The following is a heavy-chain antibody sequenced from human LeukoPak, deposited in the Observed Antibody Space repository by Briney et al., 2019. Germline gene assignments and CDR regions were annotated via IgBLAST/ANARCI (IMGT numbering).Heavy chain of an antibody. CDR2: INGGGSVT. Sequence: GGSLRLSCAASGFTFSTYWMHWVRQAPGKGLVWVSGINGGGSVTNYADSVKGRFTISRDNAKNTVYLQMNSLRVEDTAVYYCTSLAKPFDHWGQGTLVTVSS. J-gene: IGHJ4*02. CDR3: TSLAKPFDH. D-gene: IGHD1-14*01. V-gene: IGHV3-74*01. CDR1: GFTFSTYW.